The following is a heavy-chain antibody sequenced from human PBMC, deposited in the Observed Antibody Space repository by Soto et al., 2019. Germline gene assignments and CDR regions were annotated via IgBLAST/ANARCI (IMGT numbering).Heavy chain of an antibody. D-gene: IGHD2-8*01. CDR1: GYTFTSYD. CDR2: MNPNSGNT. Sequence: QVQLVQSGAEVKKPGASVKVSCKASGYTFTSYDINWVRQATGQGLEWMGWMNPNSGNTGYAQKFQGRVTMTRNTSISTAYMELSSLRSEDTAVYYCARGRVYCTNGVCFNWFDPWGQGTLVTVSS. V-gene: IGHV1-8*01. J-gene: IGHJ5*02. CDR3: ARGRVYCTNGVCFNWFDP.